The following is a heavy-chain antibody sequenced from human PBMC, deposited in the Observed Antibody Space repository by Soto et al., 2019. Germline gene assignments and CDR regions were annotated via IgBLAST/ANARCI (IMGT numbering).Heavy chain of an antibody. CDR3: PTVHVMVVAGSTFDY. J-gene: IGHJ4*02. D-gene: IGHD2-21*02. V-gene: IGHV4-38-2*02. CDR2: IYHGGTT. Sequence: KASETLSLTCSVSGYSISGPSYWAWIRQPPGKGPEWITSIYHGGTTFYNPSLKSRITISVDTSNNQFSLKLTSLTAADTAVYYCPTVHVMVVAGSTFDYWGQGTLVTVS. CDR1: GYSISGPSY.